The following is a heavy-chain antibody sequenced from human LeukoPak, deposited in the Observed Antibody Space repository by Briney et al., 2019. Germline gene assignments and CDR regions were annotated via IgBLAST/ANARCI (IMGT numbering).Heavy chain of an antibody. D-gene: IGHD3-10*01. CDR2: IYPGDSDT. V-gene: IGHV5-51*01. CDR1: GYSFTSYW. CDR3: ARRSLSGSGSHRGAFDI. J-gene: IGHJ3*02. Sequence: GESLKISCKGSGYSFTSYWSGWVRQMPGKGLEWMGIIYPGDSDTRYSPSFQGQVTISADESISTAYLQWSSLKASDTAMYYCARRSLSGSGSHRGAFDIWGQGTMVTVSS.